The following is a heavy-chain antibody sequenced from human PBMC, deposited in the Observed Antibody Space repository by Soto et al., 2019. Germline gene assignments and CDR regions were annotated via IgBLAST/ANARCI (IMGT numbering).Heavy chain of an antibody. V-gene: IGHV1-69*06. CDR2: IIPIFGTA. CDR1: GGTFSSYA. CDR3: ARITYDYVWGSYRHYFDY. D-gene: IGHD3-16*02. J-gene: IGHJ4*02. Sequence: QVQLVQSGAEVKKPGSSVKVSCKASGGTFSSYAISWVRQAPGQGLEWMGGIIPIFGTANYAQKFQGRVTMTADKSTSPAYMELSSLRSEDTAVYYCARITYDYVWGSYRHYFDYWGQGTLVPVSS.